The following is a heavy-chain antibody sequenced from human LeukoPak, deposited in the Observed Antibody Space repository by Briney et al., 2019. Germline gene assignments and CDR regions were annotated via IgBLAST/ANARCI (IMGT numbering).Heavy chain of an antibody. CDR1: GGSISSSSYY. V-gene: IGHV4-39*01. Sequence: KPSETLSLTCTVSGGSISSSSYYWGWIRQPPGKGLEWIGSIYYSGSTYYNPSLKSRVTISVDTSKNQFSLKLSSVTAADTAVYYCARPRGGSYWFDPWGQGTLVPVSS. CDR3: ARPRGGSYWFDP. J-gene: IGHJ5*02. D-gene: IGHD1-26*01. CDR2: IYYSGST.